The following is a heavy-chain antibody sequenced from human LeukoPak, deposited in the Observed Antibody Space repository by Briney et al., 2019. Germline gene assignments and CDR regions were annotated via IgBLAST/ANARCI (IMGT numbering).Heavy chain of an antibody. Sequence: GGSLRLSCAASGFTFSSYAMSWVRQAPGKGLEWVSSISDSGGNTYYADSVKGRFTISRDNSKNTLYLKMNSLRAEDTAVYYCAKVSDHFYDSSGYLDYWGQGTLVSVSS. D-gene: IGHD3-22*01. CDR3: AKVSDHFYDSSGYLDY. J-gene: IGHJ4*02. V-gene: IGHV3-23*01. CDR1: GFTFSSYA. CDR2: ISDSGGNT.